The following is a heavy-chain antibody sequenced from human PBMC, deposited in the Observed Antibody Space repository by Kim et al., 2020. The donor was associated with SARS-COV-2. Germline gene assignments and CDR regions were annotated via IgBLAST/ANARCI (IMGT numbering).Heavy chain of an antibody. D-gene: IGHD6-6*01. CDR1: GFTFSDYA. V-gene: IGHV3-9*01. CDR2: ISWNGGSI. J-gene: IGHJ6*02. Sequence: GGSLRLSCAASGFTFSDYAMHWVRQAPGKGLEWVSGISWNGGSIDYADSVKGRFTISRDNAKNSLYLQMNSLRAEDTALYYCAKDVLGGIAARRTTADGMDVWGQGTTVTVSS. CDR3: AKDVLGGIAARRTTADGMDV.